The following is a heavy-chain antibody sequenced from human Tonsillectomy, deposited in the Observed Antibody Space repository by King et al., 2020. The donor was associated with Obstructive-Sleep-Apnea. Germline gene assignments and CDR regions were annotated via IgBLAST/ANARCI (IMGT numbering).Heavy chain of an antibody. CDR2: VSAYNGNT. Sequence: QLVQSGAEVKKPGASVKVSCKASGYTFTSYGISWVRQAPGQGLEWMGWVSAYNGNTNYAQNRQGRVTMTTDTSTSTAYMELRSLRSDDTAVYYCARDSGRWLQLIHFDYWGQGTLVTVSS. V-gene: IGHV1-18*04. CDR1: GYTFTSYG. D-gene: IGHD5-24*01. CDR3: ARDSGRWLQLIHFDY. J-gene: IGHJ4*02.